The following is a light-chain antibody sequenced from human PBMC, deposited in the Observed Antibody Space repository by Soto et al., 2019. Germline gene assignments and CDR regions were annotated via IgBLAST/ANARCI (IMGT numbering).Light chain of an antibody. CDR1: QSVSSSY. J-gene: IGKJ5*01. V-gene: IGKV3-15*01. CDR2: GAS. Sequence: EIGLNQSPGTLSLSPGKRATLSCRAIQSVSSSYLAWYQQKPGQAPRLLIYGASTRATGIPARFSGSGSGTEFTLTISSLQSEDFAVYYCQQYDNWPPITFGQGTRLEIK. CDR3: QQYDNWPPIT.